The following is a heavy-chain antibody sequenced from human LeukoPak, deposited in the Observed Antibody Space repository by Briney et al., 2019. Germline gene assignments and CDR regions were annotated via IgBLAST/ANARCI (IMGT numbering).Heavy chain of an antibody. V-gene: IGHV3-23*01. CDR3: AKDIWFGGLLHYYYYYGMDV. D-gene: IGHD3-10*01. Sequence: PGGSLRLSCAASGFTFSSYAMSWVRQAPGKGLEWVSAISGSGGSTYYADSVKGRFTISRDNSKNTLYLQMNSLRAEDTAVYYCAKDIWFGGLLHYYYYYGMDVWGQGTTVTVSS. CDR2: ISGSGGST. J-gene: IGHJ6*02. CDR1: GFTFSSYA.